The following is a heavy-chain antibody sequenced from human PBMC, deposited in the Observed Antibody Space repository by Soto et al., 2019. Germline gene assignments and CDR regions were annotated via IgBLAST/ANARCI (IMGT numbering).Heavy chain of an antibody. CDR3: ARDGSGHDFWSGPYFFDY. V-gene: IGHV4-59*01. CDR2: IYYNGRT. Sequence: QVQLQESGPGLVKPSETLSLTCTVSGGSISTYYWSWIRQPPGKGLEWIGYIYYNGRTNYNPSLESRVTISLDTSKSQFSLKLSSVSAADTAVYYCARDGSGHDFWSGPYFFDYWGPGTLVTVSS. D-gene: IGHD3-3*01. J-gene: IGHJ4*02. CDR1: GGSISTYY.